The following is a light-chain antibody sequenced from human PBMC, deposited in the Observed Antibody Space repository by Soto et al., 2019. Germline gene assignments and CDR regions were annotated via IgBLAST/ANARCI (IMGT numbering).Light chain of an antibody. V-gene: IGKV3-11*01. J-gene: IGKJ5*01. CDR2: DAS. CDR3: QQRSNWPPIT. CDR1: QSVSSY. Sequence: EIVWTQSTATMSLSPGERATLSCRASQSVSSYLAWYQQKPGPAPRLLIYDASNRATGIPARFSGSVSGTDFTLTIRSIETEDFAVYYGQQRSNWPPITFGQGTQLEIK.